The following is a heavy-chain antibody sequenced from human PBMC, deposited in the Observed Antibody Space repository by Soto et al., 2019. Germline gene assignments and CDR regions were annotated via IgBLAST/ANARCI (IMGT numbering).Heavy chain of an antibody. Sequence: QVQLVQSGAEVKKPGSSVKVSCKASGGTFSSYTISWVRQAPGQGLEWMGRIIPILGIANYAQKFQGRVTITADKFTSTAYMELSSLRSEDTAVYYCARVSSYYYDSSGYFPEYWGQGTLVTVSS. CDR2: IIPILGIA. V-gene: IGHV1-69*02. CDR1: GGTFSSYT. D-gene: IGHD3-22*01. J-gene: IGHJ4*02. CDR3: ARVSSYYYDSSGYFPEY.